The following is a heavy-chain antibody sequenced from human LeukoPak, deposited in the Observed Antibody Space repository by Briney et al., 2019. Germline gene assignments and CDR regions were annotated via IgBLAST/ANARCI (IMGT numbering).Heavy chain of an antibody. CDR3: ARDLGSITGIPYYFDY. V-gene: IGHV3-7*03. J-gene: IGHJ4*02. CDR1: GFPFSSYW. D-gene: IGHD1-20*01. Sequence: GGSLRLSCAASGFPFSSYWMTWVRQAPGKGLEWVADIKQDGSEKYYVDSVKGRFTISRDNAKNSLYLQMNSLRAEDTAVYYCARDLGSITGIPYYFDYWGQGTLVTVSS. CDR2: IKQDGSEK.